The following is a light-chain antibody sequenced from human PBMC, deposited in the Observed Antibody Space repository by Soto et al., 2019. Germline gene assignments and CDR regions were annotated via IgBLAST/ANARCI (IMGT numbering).Light chain of an antibody. Sequence: QSVLTQPASVSGSPGQSITISCTGTSSDVGAYNFVSWHQQHPGKAPKLMIYNVYDRPSGISYRFSGSKSGNTASLTISGRQGEDEADYYFSAYTVSRTYVFGTGTKVTVL. V-gene: IGLV2-14*03. CDR1: SSDVGAYNF. CDR2: NVY. J-gene: IGLJ1*01. CDR3: SAYTVSRTYV.